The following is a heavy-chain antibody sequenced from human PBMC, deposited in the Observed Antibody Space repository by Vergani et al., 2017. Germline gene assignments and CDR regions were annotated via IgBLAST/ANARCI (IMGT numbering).Heavy chain of an antibody. V-gene: IGHV1-2*02. CDR2: ININSGAT. J-gene: IGHJ4*02. CDR3: ARPARVVVPAARLLDL. Sequence: QVQLVQSGAEVKKPGASVKVPCKASGYTFSDHHLHWVRQAPGHGLEWVGWININSGATKLAQKFQGRVTMRTDTSSSTGYMELSSLRSDDTAVYFCARPARVVVPAARLLDLGDQGTLITVSA. D-gene: IGHD2-2*01. CDR1: GYTFSDHH.